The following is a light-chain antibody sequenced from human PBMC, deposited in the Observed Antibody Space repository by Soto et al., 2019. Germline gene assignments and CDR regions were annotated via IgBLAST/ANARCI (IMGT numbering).Light chain of an antibody. CDR3: QQYLSTRT. Sequence: DVQITQSPSTLSASVGDRVTIACRAGQNIRGWLAWYQQKPGEAPKLLIYAASTLESGVPSRFSGSGSGTEFTLTIRGLQPDDLGTYYCQQYLSTRTFGQGTKLEVK. CDR1: QNIRGW. CDR2: AAS. V-gene: IGKV1-5*03. J-gene: IGKJ1*01.